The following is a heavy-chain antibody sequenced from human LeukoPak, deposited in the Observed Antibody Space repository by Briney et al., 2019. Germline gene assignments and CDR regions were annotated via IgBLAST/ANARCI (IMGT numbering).Heavy chain of an antibody. CDR2: IYPSGGGT. D-gene: IGHD2-8*01. CDR1: GYTFTKYY. Sequence: ASVTVSCKPSGYTFTKYYMHLVRQAPGQAIEWMGIIYPSGGGTSYAQKFQGRFTMTRDTSTSTVYMELSSLRSEDTAVYYCARDTNGGSWFDPWGQGTLVTVFS. J-gene: IGHJ5*02. V-gene: IGHV1-46*01. CDR3: ARDTNGGSWFDP.